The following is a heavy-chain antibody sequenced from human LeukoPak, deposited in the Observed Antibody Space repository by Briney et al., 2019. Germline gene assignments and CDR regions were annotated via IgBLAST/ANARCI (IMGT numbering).Heavy chain of an antibody. V-gene: IGHV4-59*11. CDR2: IYDRGST. CDR1: GASLSSHY. J-gene: IGHJ5*02. Sequence: SETLSLTCTVTGASLSSHYWCWIRQTPGAGLEWIGDIYDRGSTTYNPSLKSRVSISVDTSRNQFSLKRRSVTAADTAVYYCAKIEVGRFDPWGQGTLVTVSS. CDR3: AKIEVGRFDP. D-gene: IGHD1-26*01.